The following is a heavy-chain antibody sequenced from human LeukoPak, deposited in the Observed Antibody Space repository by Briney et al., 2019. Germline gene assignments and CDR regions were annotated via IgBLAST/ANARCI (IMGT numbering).Heavy chain of an antibody. J-gene: IGHJ4*02. CDR3: ARGVGFDY. CDR1: CRSFSGYY. V-gene: IGHV4-34*01. Sequence: SETLSLTCAVDCRSFSGYYWGSVRQPPGNGLEWHGEINHSGSTNYNPSLKSRVTISVDTSKNQFSLKLSSVTAADTAVYYCARGVGFDYWGQGALVTVSS. D-gene: IGHD1-26*01. CDR2: INHSGST.